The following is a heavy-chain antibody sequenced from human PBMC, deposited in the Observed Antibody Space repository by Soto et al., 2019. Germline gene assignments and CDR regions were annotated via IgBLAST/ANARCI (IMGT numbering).Heavy chain of an antibody. J-gene: IGHJ4*02. CDR3: ARAAAAPKVYYFDY. D-gene: IGHD6-13*01. Sequence: LSLTCAVSGGSIGSGGYSWSWIRQPPGKGLEWIGYIYHSGSTYYNPSLKSRVTISVDRSKNQFSLKLSSVTAADTAVYYCARAAAAPKVYYFDYWGRGXLVTVSS. CDR1: GGSIGSGGYS. CDR2: IYHSGST. V-gene: IGHV4-30-2*01.